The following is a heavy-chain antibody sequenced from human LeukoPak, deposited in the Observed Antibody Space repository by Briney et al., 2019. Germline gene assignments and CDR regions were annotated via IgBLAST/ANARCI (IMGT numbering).Heavy chain of an antibody. V-gene: IGHV3-23*01. CDR1: GFTFSSYS. Sequence: GGSLRLSCAASGFTFSSYSMNWVRQAPGKGLEWVSAISGSGGSTYYADSVKGRFTISRDNSKNTLYLQMNSLRAEDTAVYYCAKSPAHVLLWFGEFDYWGQGTLVTVSS. J-gene: IGHJ4*02. D-gene: IGHD3-10*01. CDR2: ISGSGGST. CDR3: AKSPAHVLLWFGEFDY.